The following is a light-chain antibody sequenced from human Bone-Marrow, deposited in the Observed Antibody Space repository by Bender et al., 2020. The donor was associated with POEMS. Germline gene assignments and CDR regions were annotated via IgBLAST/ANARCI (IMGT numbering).Light chain of an antibody. CDR2: ADD. CDR3: CSYGGESATLI. CDR1: SIGRNP. V-gene: IGLV1-44*01. J-gene: IGLJ2*01. Sequence: QSVLTQPPSASGTPGQSVTISCSGGSIGRNPINWYQQLPGTAPRLVIYADDRRPSGVPNRFSASKSGSSASLAISGLQAEDEADYYCCSYGGESATLIFGGGTKLTVL.